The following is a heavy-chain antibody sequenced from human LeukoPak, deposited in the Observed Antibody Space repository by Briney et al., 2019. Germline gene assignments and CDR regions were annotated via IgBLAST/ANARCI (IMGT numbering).Heavy chain of an antibody. Sequence: GGSLRLSCAASGFTFSTYVMLWVRPAPGQGPEWVALIRYDGSNKYYADSVKGRFTISRDNSKNTLYLQMNSLRVEDTAMYYCAKAGTQQWLLFVGVYWGQGALVTVSS. D-gene: IGHD6-19*01. J-gene: IGHJ4*02. CDR3: AKAGTQQWLLFVGVY. CDR1: GFTFSTYV. CDR2: IRYDGSNK. V-gene: IGHV3-30*02.